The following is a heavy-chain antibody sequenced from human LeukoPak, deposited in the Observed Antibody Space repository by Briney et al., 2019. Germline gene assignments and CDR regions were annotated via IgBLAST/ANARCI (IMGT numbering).Heavy chain of an antibody. CDR1: GDSISSSNCY. CDR2: IYFSGGT. CDR3: ARVVASTSMDV. D-gene: IGHD3-3*02. V-gene: IGHV4-39*01. J-gene: IGHJ6*03. Sequence: SETLSLTCTVPGDSISSSNCYWGWIRQPPGKGLEWIGSIYFSGGTYYNASLKSRVTISVDTSKNQFSLKLSSVTAADTALYYCARVVASTSMDVWGKGTTVTVSS.